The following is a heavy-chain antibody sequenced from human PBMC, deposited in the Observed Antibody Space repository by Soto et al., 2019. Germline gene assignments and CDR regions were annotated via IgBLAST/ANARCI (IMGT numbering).Heavy chain of an antibody. V-gene: IGHV2-5*02. J-gene: IGHJ5*02. CDR3: AHNLVAGTSWFDP. CDR1: GFSLSTSGVG. CDR2: IYWDDDK. Sequence: QITLKESGPTLVKPTQTLTLTCTFSGFSLSTSGVGVVWIRQPPGKALEWLGIIYWDDDKRYRPSLKSRLTITKNTSKHQVVLTMTSMDSVDTGTYYCAHNLVAGTSWFDPWGKGTLVTVSS. D-gene: IGHD1-7*01.